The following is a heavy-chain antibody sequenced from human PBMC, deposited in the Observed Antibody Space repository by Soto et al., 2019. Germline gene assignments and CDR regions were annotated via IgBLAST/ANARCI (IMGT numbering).Heavy chain of an antibody. CDR3: AKEGLVAATLNWFDP. Sequence: EVRLLESGGGLVQPGGSLRLSCAASGFTFTSYAMTWVRQAPGKGLKWVSAISGSGDSTYYADSVKGRFTVSRDNSKNMFYLQMNSLRAEDTAVYYCAKEGLVAATLNWFDPWGQGTLVIVSS. CDR1: GFTFTSYA. V-gene: IGHV3-23*01. CDR2: ISGSGDST. D-gene: IGHD2-15*01. J-gene: IGHJ5*02.